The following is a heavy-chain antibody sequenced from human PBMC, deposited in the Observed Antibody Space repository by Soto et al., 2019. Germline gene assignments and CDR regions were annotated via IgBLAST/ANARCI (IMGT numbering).Heavy chain of an antibody. J-gene: IGHJ6*02. CDR1: GFTFSSYA. CDR3: ARAVLSSVFVYYYYGMDV. V-gene: IGHV3-23*01. Sequence: PGGSLRLSCATSGFTFSSYAMSWVRQAPGKGLAKVSAISGSRGSTYYADSVKGRFTISRDNSKNTLYLQMNTLRAEDTAVYYCARAVLSSVFVYYYYGMDVWGQGTTVTVSS. CDR2: ISGSRGST. D-gene: IGHD6-25*01.